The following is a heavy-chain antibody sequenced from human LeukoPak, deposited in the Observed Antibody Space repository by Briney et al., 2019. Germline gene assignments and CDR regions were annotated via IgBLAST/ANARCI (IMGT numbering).Heavy chain of an antibody. CDR2: ISGRGDTT. Sequence: GGSLRLSCAASGFTFSIYAMTWVRRPPGRGLEWVSGISGRGDTTNYADSVQGRFTISRDNSKNTLYLQMNGLRAEDTAVYYCAKDPAAGVATTKLDYWGQGTLVTVSS. V-gene: IGHV3-23*01. CDR1: GFTFSIYA. CDR3: AKDPAAGVATTKLDY. J-gene: IGHJ4*02. D-gene: IGHD5-24*01.